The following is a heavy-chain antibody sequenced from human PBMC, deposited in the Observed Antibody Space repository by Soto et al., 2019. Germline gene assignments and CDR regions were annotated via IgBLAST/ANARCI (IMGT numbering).Heavy chain of an antibody. CDR3: ATGFWSGPIAHYFDY. CDR2: IIPLFGTE. D-gene: IGHD3-3*01. Sequence: QVHLVQSGAEVKKPGSSVKVSCKASGGSFSTYAINWLRQAPGQGLEWMGGIIPLFGTENYAQNFQDRFTITADKSTNTGYMEVRSLKSEDTAVYYCATGFWSGPIAHYFDYWGQGTLVTVPS. CDR1: GGSFSTYA. J-gene: IGHJ4*01. V-gene: IGHV1-69*06.